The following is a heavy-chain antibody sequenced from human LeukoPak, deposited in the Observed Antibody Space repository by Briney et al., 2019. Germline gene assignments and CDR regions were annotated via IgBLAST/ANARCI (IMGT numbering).Heavy chain of an antibody. CDR1: GLSFSNYA. Sequence: PGGSLRLSCAASGLSFSNYAMSWVRQAPGKGLEWVSSISDSGYSKYYADSVKGRFTISRDNSKNTVSLQMNNLRVDDTAVYFCAHIYYYGSGSYGDYWGQGTLVTVSS. D-gene: IGHD3-10*01. CDR3: AHIYYYGSGSYGDY. J-gene: IGHJ4*02. V-gene: IGHV3-23*01. CDR2: ISDSGYSK.